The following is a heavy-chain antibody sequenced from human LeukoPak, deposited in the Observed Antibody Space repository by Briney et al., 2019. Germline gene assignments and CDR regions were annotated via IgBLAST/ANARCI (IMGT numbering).Heavy chain of an antibody. CDR2: ISSSSSYI. CDR1: GFTFSSYS. J-gene: IGHJ3*02. CDR3: ARDNGSGYYADAFDI. Sequence: GGSLRLSCAASGFTFSSYSMNWVRQAPGMGREGVSSISSSSSYIYHADSVKGRFTISRDNAKNSLYLQMNSLRAADTAVYYCARDNGSGYYADAFDIWGQGTMVAVSS. V-gene: IGHV3-21*01. D-gene: IGHD3-22*01.